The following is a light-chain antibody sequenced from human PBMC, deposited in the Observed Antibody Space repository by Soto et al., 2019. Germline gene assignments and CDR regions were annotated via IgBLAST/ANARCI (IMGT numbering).Light chain of an antibody. J-gene: IGKJ5*01. CDR1: QSVASN. CDR3: QQYNSWPPIT. Sequence: ITQYTASLSVSPGESVTLSCRASQSVASNLAWYQQKPGQAPRLLIYGASSRATGIPDRFSGSGSGTDFTLTISRLEPEDFVVYYCQQYNSWPPITFGQGTLLEIK. V-gene: IGKV3D-15*01. CDR2: GAS.